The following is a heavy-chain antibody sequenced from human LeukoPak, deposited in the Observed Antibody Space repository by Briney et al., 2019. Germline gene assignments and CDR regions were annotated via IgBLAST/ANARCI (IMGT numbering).Heavy chain of an antibody. Sequence: PGGSLRLSCAASGFTVSSNYMSWVRQAPGKGLEWVAVISYDGSNKYYADSVKGRFTISRDNSKNTLYLQMNSLRAEDTAVYYCARTPSVAGTNSYFDYWGQGTLVTVSS. V-gene: IGHV3-30*03. CDR2: ISYDGSNK. D-gene: IGHD6-19*01. CDR1: GFTVSSNY. CDR3: ARTPSVAGTNSYFDY. J-gene: IGHJ4*02.